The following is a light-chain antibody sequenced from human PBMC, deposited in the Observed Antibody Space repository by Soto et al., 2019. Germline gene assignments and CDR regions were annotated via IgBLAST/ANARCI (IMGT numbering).Light chain of an antibody. CDR2: GAS. J-gene: IGKJ4*01. CDR3: LQYGSSPPLT. CDR1: QSVISSY. Sequence: EIVLTQSPGTLSLSPGERATLSCRASQSVISSYLAWYQQKPGQAPRLLLYGASSRATGIPDRVSGSGSGTDFTLTISTLEPEDFAVYYCLQYGSSPPLTFGRGTKVEIK. V-gene: IGKV3-20*01.